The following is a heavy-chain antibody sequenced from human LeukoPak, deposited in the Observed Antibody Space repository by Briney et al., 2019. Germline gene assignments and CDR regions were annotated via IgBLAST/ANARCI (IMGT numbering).Heavy chain of an antibody. V-gene: IGHV4-59*08. CDR2: IYYSGST. CDR1: GGTISSYY. D-gene: IGHD3-3*01. J-gene: IGHJ4*02. Sequence: PSETLSLTCTVSGGTISSYYWSWIRQPPGKGLEWIGYIYYSGSTNYNPSLKSRVTISVDTSKNQFSLKLSSVTAADTAVYYCARRSGRTLDYWGQGTLVTVSS. CDR3: ARRSGRTLDY.